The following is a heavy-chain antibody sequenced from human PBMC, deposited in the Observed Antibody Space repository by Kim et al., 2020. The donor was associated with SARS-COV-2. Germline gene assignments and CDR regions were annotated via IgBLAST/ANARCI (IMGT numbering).Heavy chain of an antibody. Sequence: GGSLRLSCTASGFTFGDYAMSWFRQAPGKGLEWVGFIRSKAYGGTTEYAASVKGRFTISRDDSKSIAYLQMNSLKTEDTAVYYCTRDTGPYYDYVWGSYLYWGQGTLVTVSS. CDR1: GFTFGDYA. D-gene: IGHD3-16*01. J-gene: IGHJ4*02. V-gene: IGHV3-49*03. CDR2: IRSKAYGGTT. CDR3: TRDTGPYYDYVWGSYLY.